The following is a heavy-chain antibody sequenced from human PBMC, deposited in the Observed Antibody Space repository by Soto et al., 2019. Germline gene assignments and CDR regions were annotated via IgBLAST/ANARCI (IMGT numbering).Heavy chain of an antibody. D-gene: IGHD2-15*01. Sequence: PSETLSLTCTVSGGSISSYYWSWIRQPPGKGLEWIGYIYYSGSTNYNPSLKSRVTIPVDTSKNQFSLKLSSVTAADTAVYYCARGVVVVVAASIYFYGMDVWGQGTTVTVSS. CDR3: ARGVVVVVAASIYFYGMDV. V-gene: IGHV4-59*01. CDR2: IYYSGST. J-gene: IGHJ6*02. CDR1: GGSISSYY.